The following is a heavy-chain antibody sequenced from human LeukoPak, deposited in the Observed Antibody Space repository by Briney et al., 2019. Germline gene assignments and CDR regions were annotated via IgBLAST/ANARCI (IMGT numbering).Heavy chain of an antibody. CDR3: ARIRPDL. CDR1: GESFSGYF. D-gene: IGHD4-17*01. CDR2: INHSGYT. Sequence: PSETLSLTCAVYGESFSGYFWSWIRQPPGKGLEWIGEINHSGYTNYNPSLKSRVTISVDTSKKQFSLRLNSVTAADTAVYYCARIRPDLWGRGTLVTVSS. V-gene: IGHV4-34*01. J-gene: IGHJ2*01.